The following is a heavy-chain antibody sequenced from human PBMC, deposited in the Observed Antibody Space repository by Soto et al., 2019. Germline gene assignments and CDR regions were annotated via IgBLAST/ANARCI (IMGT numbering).Heavy chain of an antibody. J-gene: IGHJ4*02. CDR2: IYYSGST. Sequence: PSETLSLTCTVSGGSISSYYWIWIRQPPGKGLEWIGYIYYSGSTNYNPSLKSRVTISVDTSKNQLSLKLSSVTAADTAVYYCARVGAKSPDYWGQGTLVTVSS. CDR1: GGSISSYY. V-gene: IGHV4-59*01. D-gene: IGHD1-26*01. CDR3: ARVGAKSPDY.